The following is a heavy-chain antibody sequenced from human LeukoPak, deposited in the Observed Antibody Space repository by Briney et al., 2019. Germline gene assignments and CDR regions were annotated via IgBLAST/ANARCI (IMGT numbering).Heavy chain of an antibody. J-gene: IGHJ6*04. V-gene: IGHV3-30*04. D-gene: IGHD6-25*01. CDR3: ASQRPGQVEPYYYAMDL. CDR2: ISYDGSDR. Sequence: QPGRSLILSCVASGFTFNSYAMHFVRPAPGKGLEYVAVISYDGSDRYYADSVKGRFTISRDNSKNTLYVQMNSLGAEDTAIYYCASQRPGQVEPYYYAMDLWGKGTTVIVSS. CDR1: GFTFNSYA.